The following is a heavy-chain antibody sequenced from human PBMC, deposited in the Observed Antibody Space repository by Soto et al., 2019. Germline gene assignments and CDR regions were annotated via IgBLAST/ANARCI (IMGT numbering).Heavy chain of an antibody. V-gene: IGHV4-34*01. Sequence: PSETLSLTCAVSGGSFRGYFWSWIRQSPAKGLECIGEINDSGNTYYNPSFKSRLTISVDTSTSQISLRLTSVTAADSAVYYCQGGDFWGQGTRVTVSS. CDR1: GGSFRGYF. D-gene: IGHD3-16*01. J-gene: IGHJ4*02. CDR3: QGGDF. CDR2: INDSGNT.